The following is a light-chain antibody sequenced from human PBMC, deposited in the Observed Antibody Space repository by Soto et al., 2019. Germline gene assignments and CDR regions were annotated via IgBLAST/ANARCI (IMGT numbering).Light chain of an antibody. V-gene: IGKV3-11*01. CDR2: DAS. CDR1: QSVSSY. Sequence: EIVLTQSPATLSFSPGERATLSCRASQSVSSYLIWYQQKPGQAPRLLIYDASNRAAGIPARFSGGGSGTDFTLTISSLEPEDFAVYYCQQRSSWPLTFGGGTRVEIK. J-gene: IGKJ4*01. CDR3: QQRSSWPLT.